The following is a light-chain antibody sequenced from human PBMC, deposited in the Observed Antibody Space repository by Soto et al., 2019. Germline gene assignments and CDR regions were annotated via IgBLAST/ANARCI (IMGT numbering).Light chain of an antibody. CDR1: QSVRSNY. CDR2: GAS. J-gene: IGKJ5*01. CDR3: QQYGSSPT. V-gene: IGKV3-20*01. Sequence: IGLAHSPGTLSLSPGERATLSWRASQSVRSNYLAWYQQKPGQAPRLLIYGASTRATGIPDRFSGSGSGTDFTLTISRLEPEDFAVYYCQQYGSSPTFGQGTRLEVK.